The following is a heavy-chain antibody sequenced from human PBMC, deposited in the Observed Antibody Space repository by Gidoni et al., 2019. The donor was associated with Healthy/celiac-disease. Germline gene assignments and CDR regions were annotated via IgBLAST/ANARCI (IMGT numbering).Heavy chain of an antibody. CDR1: GFTFSSYE. CDR3: ARATVARAY. V-gene: IGHV3-48*03. D-gene: IGHD4-17*01. Sequence: VQLVESGGGLVQPGGSLRLSCAASGFTFSSYEMNWFRQAPGKGLEWVSYISSSGSTTYYADSVKGLFTISRDNAKNSLYLQMNSLRAEDTAVYYCARATVARAYWGQGTLVTVSS. J-gene: IGHJ4*02. CDR2: ISSSGSTT.